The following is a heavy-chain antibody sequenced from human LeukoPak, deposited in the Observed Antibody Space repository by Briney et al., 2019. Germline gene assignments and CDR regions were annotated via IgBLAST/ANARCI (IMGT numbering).Heavy chain of an antibody. CDR1: GFTFDDYA. J-gene: IGHJ3*02. Sequence: PGGSLRLSCAASGFTFDDYAMHWVRQAPGKGLEWVSGISWNSGSIGYADSVKGRFTISRDNAKNSLYLQMNSLRAEDTALYYCAIDGIAAAGSGAFDIWGQGTMVTVSS. D-gene: IGHD6-13*01. V-gene: IGHV3-9*01. CDR2: ISWNSGSI. CDR3: AIDGIAAAGSGAFDI.